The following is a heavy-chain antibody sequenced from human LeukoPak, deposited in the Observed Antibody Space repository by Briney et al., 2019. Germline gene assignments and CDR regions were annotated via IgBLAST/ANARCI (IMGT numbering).Heavy chain of an antibody. CDR2: IYPGDSDT. J-gene: IGHJ4*02. Sequence: GESLKISCQGSGYNFANYWIAWVRQMPGKGLECMGIIYPGDSDTRYSPSFQGQVTFSADKSISTFYLQWRSLKASDTAMYYXXXXXXPTXXXXXXYFDYXXQGSPVPVSS. CDR3: XXXXXPTXXXXXXYFDY. CDR1: GYNFANYW. V-gene: IGHV5-51*01.